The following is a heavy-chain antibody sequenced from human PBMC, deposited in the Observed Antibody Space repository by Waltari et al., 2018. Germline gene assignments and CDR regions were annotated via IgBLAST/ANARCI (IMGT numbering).Heavy chain of an antibody. V-gene: IGHV4-4*07. J-gene: IGHJ2*01. Sequence: QVRLQELGPGLVKPSETLSLTCSVSGASISDYSWSWIRQSAGTVLECLCRLSYSGVIHYNLSLKSRFFMSVDTSKILFSLTLSFVTAADTAVYFCARVRSSDWYFDLWCRGTLVTVFS. CDR2: LSYSGVI. CDR3: ARVRSSDWYFDL. D-gene: IGHD3-22*01. CDR1: GASISDYS.